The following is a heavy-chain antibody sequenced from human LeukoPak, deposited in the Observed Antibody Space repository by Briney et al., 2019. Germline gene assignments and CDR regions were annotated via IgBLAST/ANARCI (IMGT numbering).Heavy chain of an antibody. CDR3: VREYSSGWSENDY. D-gene: IGHD6-19*01. CDR2: IKSDGSST. CDR1: GFTFSSSA. Sequence: PGGSLRLSCIASGFTFSSSAMSWVRQAPGKGLVWVSRIKSDGSSTSYADSVKGRFTISRDNAKNTLYLQMNSLRTEDTAVYYCVREYSSGWSENDYWGQGTLVTVSS. J-gene: IGHJ4*02. V-gene: IGHV3-74*01.